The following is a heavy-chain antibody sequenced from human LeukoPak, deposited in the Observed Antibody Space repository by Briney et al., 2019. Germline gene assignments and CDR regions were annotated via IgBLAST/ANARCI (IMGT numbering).Heavy chain of an antibody. J-gene: IGHJ5*02. D-gene: IGHD3-3*01. CDR3: ARDHTIFGVVNWFDP. CDR1: GGSISSSSYY. Sequence: SETLSLTCTVSGGSISSSSYYWGWIRQPPGKGLEWIGYIYHSGSTYYNPSLKSRVTISVDRSKNQFSLKLSSVTAADTAVYYCARDHTIFGVVNWFDPWGQGTLVTVSS. V-gene: IGHV4-30-2*01. CDR2: IYHSGST.